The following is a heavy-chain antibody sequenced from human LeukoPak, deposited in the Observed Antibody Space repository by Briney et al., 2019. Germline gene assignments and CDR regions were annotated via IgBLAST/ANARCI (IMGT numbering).Heavy chain of an antibody. CDR1: GGSISSGGYY. CDR3: ARAKHDYRFDY. Sequence: SQTLSLTCTVSGGSISSGGYYWRWIRQHPGKGLEWIEYIYYSGGTYYNPSLKSRVTISVDTSKNQFSLKLSSVTAADTAVYYCARAKHDYRFDYWGQGTLVTVSS. J-gene: IGHJ4*02. D-gene: IGHD4-11*01. CDR2: IYYSGGT. V-gene: IGHV4-31*03.